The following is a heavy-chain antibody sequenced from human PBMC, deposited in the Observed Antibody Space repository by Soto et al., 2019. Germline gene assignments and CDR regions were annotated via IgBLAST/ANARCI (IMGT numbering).Heavy chain of an antibody. J-gene: IGHJ3*02. V-gene: IGHV1-58*01. CDR1: GFTFTSSA. CDR2: IVVGSGNT. D-gene: IGHD2-2*01. CDR3: AADWRYCSSTSCSGPDAFDI. Sequence: SVKVSCKASGFTFTSSAVQWVRQARGQRLEWIGWIVVGSGNTNYAQKFQERVTITRDMSTSTAYMELSSLRSEDTAVYYCAADWRYCSSTSCSGPDAFDIWGQGTMVTVSS.